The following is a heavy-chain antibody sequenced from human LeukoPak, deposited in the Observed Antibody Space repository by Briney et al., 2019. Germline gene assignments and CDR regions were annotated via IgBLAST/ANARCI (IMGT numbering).Heavy chain of an antibody. D-gene: IGHD3-9*01. V-gene: IGHV3-23*01. CDR1: GFTSSTYG. CDR2: ISGSGGSR. Sequence: PGGSLRLSCAASGFTSSTYGMSWVRQAPGKGLEWVSGISGSGGSRFYTDSVKGRFTISRDNSKNTLYLQMNSLRAEDTAVYYCAKGGLRYFDWLLYFDYWGQGTLVTVSS. J-gene: IGHJ4*02. CDR3: AKGGLRYFDWLLYFDY.